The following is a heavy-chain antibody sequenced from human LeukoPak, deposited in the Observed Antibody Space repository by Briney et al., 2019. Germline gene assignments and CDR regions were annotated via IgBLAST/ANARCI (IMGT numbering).Heavy chain of an antibody. CDR2: INAGNGNT. J-gene: IGHJ4*02. CDR1: GGTFSSYA. V-gene: IGHV1-3*01. CDR3: AIGVVVPAAIPI. Sequence: ASVKVSCKASGGTFSSYAISWVRQAPGQRLEWMGWINAGNGNTKYSQKFQGRVTITRDTSASTAYMELSSLRSEDTAVYYCAIGVVVPAAIPIWGQGTLVTVSS. D-gene: IGHD2-2*01.